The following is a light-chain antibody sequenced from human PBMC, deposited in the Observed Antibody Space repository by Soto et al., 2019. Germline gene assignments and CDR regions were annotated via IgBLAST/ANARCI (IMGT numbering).Light chain of an antibody. J-gene: IGKJ1*01. CDR3: QQYNSYLT. CDR2: KAS. V-gene: IGKV1-5*03. CDR1: QSISSW. Sequence: DIQMTQSPSTLSASVGDRVTITCRASQSISSWLAWYQQKPGKAPKLLIYKASSLESGVPSRFSGSGSGTDFTLTSSSLQPDDFATYYCQQYNSYLTFGQGTKVEIK.